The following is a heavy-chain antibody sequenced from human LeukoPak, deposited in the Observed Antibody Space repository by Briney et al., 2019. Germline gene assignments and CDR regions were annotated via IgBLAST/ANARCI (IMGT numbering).Heavy chain of an antibody. CDR3: ARLRVTATGYYFDY. Sequence: PSETLSLTCTVSGGSISSYYWGWIRQPPGKGLEWIGSIYYSGSTYYNPSLKSRVTISVDTSKNQFSLKLSSVTAADTAVYYCARLRVTATGYYFDYWGQGTLVTVSS. J-gene: IGHJ4*02. CDR2: IYYSGST. D-gene: IGHD2-21*02. V-gene: IGHV4-39*01. CDR1: GGSISSYY.